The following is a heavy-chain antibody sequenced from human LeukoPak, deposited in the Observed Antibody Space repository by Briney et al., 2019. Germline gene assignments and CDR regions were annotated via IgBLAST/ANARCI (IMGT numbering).Heavy chain of an antibody. CDR2: IYYSGST. CDR1: GGSISSSSYY. J-gene: IGHJ4*02. D-gene: IGHD3-3*01. V-gene: IGHV4-39*01. Sequence: SETLSLTCTVSGGSISSSSYYWGWIRQPPGKGLEWIGSIYYSGSTYHNPSLKSRVTISVDTSKNQFSLKLSSVTAADTAVYYCARRPLWSGYHDYWGQGTLVTVSS. CDR3: ARRPLWSGYHDY.